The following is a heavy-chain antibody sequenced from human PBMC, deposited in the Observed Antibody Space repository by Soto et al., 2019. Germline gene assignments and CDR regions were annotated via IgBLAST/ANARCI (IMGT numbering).Heavy chain of an antibody. V-gene: IGHV1-2*04. Sequence: QVQLVQSGAEVKKPGASVKVSCKASGYTFTGYYMHWVRQAPGQGLEWMGWINPNSGGTNYAQKFQGWVTMTRDTSISTAYMELSRLRSDDTAVYYCARDMDTAMAYYYYYGMDVWGQGTTVTVSS. D-gene: IGHD5-18*01. CDR3: ARDMDTAMAYYYYYGMDV. CDR1: GYTFTGYY. J-gene: IGHJ6*02. CDR2: INPNSGGT.